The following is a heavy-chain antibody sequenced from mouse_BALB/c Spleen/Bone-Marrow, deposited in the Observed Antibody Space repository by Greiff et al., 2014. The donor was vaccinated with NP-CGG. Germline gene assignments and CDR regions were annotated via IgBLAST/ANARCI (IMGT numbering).Heavy chain of an antibody. V-gene: IGHV5-9-2*01. J-gene: IGHJ3*01. Sequence: EVQLVESGGGLVKSGGSLKLSCAASGFTFSNYGMSWVRQTPEKRLEWVATISGGGSYTFYSDSLKGRFTISRDNAKNNLYLQLSSLRSEDTAVYYCARHAYYDQTEVSFIYWGQGTLVTVSA. CDR3: ARHAYYDQTEVSFIY. D-gene: IGHD2-4*01. CDR2: ISGGGSYT. CDR1: GFTFSNYG.